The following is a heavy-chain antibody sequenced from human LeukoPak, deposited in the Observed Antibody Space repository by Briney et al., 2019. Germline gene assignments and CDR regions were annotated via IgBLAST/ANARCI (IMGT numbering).Heavy chain of an antibody. Sequence: GGSLRLSCAASGFTFSSCQMNWVRQAPGKGLEWVSYISGSGSTKYYADSAKGRFTISRDNAKNSLYLQMNSLRAEDTAVYYCARDVGKSGYGDYWGQGTLVTVSS. CDR3: ARDVGKSGYGDY. J-gene: IGHJ1*01. D-gene: IGHD5-12*01. CDR1: GFTFSSCQ. V-gene: IGHV3-48*03. CDR2: ISGSGSTK.